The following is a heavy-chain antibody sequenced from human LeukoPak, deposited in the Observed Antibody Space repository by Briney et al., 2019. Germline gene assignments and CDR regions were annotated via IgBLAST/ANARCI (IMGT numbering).Heavy chain of an antibody. J-gene: IGHJ3*02. CDR1: GFTFSSYS. V-gene: IGHV3-48*04. CDR2: ISSSSSTI. Sequence: PGGSLRLSCAASGFTFSSYSMNWVRQAPGKGLEWVSYISSSSSTIYYADSVKGRFTISRDNAKNSLYLQMNSLRAEGTAVYYCARVGAVAGLVVIWGQGTMVTVSS. D-gene: IGHD6-19*01. CDR3: ARVGAVAGLVVI.